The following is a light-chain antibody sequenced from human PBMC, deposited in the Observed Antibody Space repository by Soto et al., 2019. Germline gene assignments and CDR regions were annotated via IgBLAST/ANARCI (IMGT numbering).Light chain of an antibody. CDR3: SSYTSSSTPRVV. Sequence: QSALTQPASVSGSPGQSITISCTGTSSDVGCYNYVSWYQQHPGKAPKLMIYDVSNRPSGVSNRFSGSKSGNTASLTISGLQAEDEADYYCSSYTSSSTPRVVFGGGTKLTVL. V-gene: IGLV2-14*01. J-gene: IGLJ2*01. CDR2: DVS. CDR1: SSDVGCYNY.